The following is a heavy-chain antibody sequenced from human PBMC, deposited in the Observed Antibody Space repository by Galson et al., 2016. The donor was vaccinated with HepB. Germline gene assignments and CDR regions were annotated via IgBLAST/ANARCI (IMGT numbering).Heavy chain of an antibody. V-gene: IGHV3-21*01. CDR2: ISGTSTYI. Sequence: SLRLSCAASNFTFSRYNMNWIRQAPGKGLEWVSSISGTSTYIYYADSVKGRFTISRDNAKNSLFLQLDSLRADDTAVYYCARGSYSSSWSPRDWFDPWGQGTLVTVSS. CDR1: NFTFSRYN. J-gene: IGHJ5*02. D-gene: IGHD6-13*01. CDR3: ARGSYSSSWSPRDWFDP.